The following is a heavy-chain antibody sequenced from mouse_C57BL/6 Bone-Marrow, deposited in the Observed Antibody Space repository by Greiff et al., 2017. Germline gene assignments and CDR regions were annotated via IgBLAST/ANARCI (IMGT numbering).Heavy chain of an antibody. CDR3: ARRLPYFDY. Sequence: QVQLKQSGAELVRPGTSVKVFCKASGYAFTNYLIEWVKQRPGQGLEWIGVINPGSGGTNYNEKFKGKATLTADKSSSTAYMQLSSLTSEDSAVYFCARRLPYFDYWGQGTTLTVSS. CDR2: INPGSGGT. J-gene: IGHJ2*01. D-gene: IGHD5-5*01. CDR1: GYAFTNYL. V-gene: IGHV1-54*01.